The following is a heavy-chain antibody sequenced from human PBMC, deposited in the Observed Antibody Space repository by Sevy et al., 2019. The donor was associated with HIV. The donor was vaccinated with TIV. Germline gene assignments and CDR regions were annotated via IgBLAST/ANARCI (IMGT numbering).Heavy chain of an antibody. CDR3: ARVGTIFSLLGYFDY. D-gene: IGHD3-3*01. Sequence: ASVKVSCKASGNTFTVYYMYWVRQAPGQGLEWMGWINPNSGGTNYAQKFQGRVTMTSDTSINTAYMELSRLRSDDTDVYYCARVGTIFSLLGYFDYWGQGTLVTVSS. CDR1: GNTFTVYY. CDR2: INPNSGGT. J-gene: IGHJ4*02. V-gene: IGHV1-2*02.